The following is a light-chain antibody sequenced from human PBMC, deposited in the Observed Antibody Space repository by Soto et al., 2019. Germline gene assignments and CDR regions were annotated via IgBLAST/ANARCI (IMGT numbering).Light chain of an antibody. V-gene: IGLV2-14*03. CDR1: SSDVGGYNY. CDR3: SSYTTSNTRQIV. CDR2: DVS. J-gene: IGLJ1*01. Sequence: QSALTQPASVSGSPGQSITISCTGTSSDVGGYNYVSWYQHHPGKAPKLMIYDVSNRPSAVSNRFSGSKSGNTASLTISGLQPEDEADYYCSSYTTSNTRQIVFGTGTKVTVL.